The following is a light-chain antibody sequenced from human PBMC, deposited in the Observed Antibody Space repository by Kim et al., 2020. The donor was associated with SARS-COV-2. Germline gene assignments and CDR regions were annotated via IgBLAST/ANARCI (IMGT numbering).Light chain of an antibody. CDR3: ASYASTSTLV. J-gene: IGLJ2*01. CDR1: STYVGAYNY. V-gene: IGLV2-14*03. CDR2: DVT. Sequence: GQSITIACTGTSTYVGAYNYVSWYRQHPGEVPTLIIFDVTDRPSGISDRFSGSKSGNTASLSISGLQADDEADYYCASYASTSTLVFGGGTQLTVL.